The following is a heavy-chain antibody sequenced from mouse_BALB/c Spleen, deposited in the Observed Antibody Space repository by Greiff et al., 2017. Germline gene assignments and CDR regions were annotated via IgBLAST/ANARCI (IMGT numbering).Heavy chain of an antibody. CDR3: ARLGVYAMDY. J-gene: IGHJ4*01. V-gene: IGHV5-17*02. CDR2: ISSGSSTI. CDR1: GFTFSSFG. Sequence: EVQRVESGGGLVQPGGSRKLSCAASGFTFSSFGMHWVRQAPEKGLEWVAYISSGSSTIYYADTVKGRFTISRDNPKNTLFLQMTSLRSEDTAMYYCARLGVYAMDYWGQGTSVTVSS.